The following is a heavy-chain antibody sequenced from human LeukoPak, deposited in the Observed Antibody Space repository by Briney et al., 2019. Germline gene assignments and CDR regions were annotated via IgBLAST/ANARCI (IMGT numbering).Heavy chain of an antibody. V-gene: IGHV1-18*01. D-gene: IGHD5-18*01. Sequence: ASVKVSCKASGYTFTSYGISWVRQAPGQGVEWMGWISAYNGNTNYAQKLQGRVTMTTDTSTSTAYMELRSLRSDDTAVYYCARDGRMQLWLHFDYWGQGTLVTVSS. CDR1: GYTFTSYG. CDR2: ISAYNGNT. CDR3: ARDGRMQLWLHFDY. J-gene: IGHJ4*02.